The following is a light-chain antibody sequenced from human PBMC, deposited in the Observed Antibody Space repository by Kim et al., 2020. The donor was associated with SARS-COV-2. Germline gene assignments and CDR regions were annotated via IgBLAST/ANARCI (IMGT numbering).Light chain of an antibody. V-gene: IGKV3-20*01. J-gene: IGKJ1*01. CDR2: GAS. Sequence: SPGESATLSCRASQSVSSSYLAWYQQKPGQAPRLLIYGASSRATGIPDRFSGSGSGTDFTLTISRLEPEDLAVYYCQQYGSSPRTFGQGTKVDIK. CDR3: QQYGSSPRT. CDR1: QSVSSSY.